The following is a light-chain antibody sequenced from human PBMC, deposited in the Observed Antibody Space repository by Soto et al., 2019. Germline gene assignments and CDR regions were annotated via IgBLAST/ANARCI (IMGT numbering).Light chain of an antibody. CDR2: SNN. CDR3: PAWNNSLNGVV. V-gene: IGLV1-44*01. J-gene: IGLJ2*01. Sequence: QSVLTQPPSASGTPGQRVTISCSGSSSNIGSNTVNWYQQLPGTAPKLLIYSNNQRPSGVPDRFSGSKSGTSASLAISGLRSGDEADYYCPAWNNSLNGVVFGGGTKLTV. CDR1: SSNIGSNT.